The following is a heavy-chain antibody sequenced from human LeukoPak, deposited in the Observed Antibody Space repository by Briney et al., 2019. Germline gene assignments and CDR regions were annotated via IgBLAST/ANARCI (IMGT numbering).Heavy chain of an antibody. Sequence: PGGSLRLSCAASGFTFSSYAMSWVRQAPGKGLEWVAVISYDGSKKYYADSVKGRFTISRDNSKNTLYLQMNSLRAEDTAVYYCARHGMVYVSGDAFDIWGQGTMVTVSS. CDR2: ISYDGSKK. CDR1: GFTFSSYA. J-gene: IGHJ3*02. D-gene: IGHD2-8*01. V-gene: IGHV3-30*03. CDR3: ARHGMVYVSGDAFDI.